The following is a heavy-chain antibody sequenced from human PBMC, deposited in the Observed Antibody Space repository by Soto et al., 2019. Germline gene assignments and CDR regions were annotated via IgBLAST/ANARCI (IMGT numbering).Heavy chain of an antibody. Sequence: PWGSLRLSCEASGLAFNKFGMHWVRQAPGKGLEWVAFISYDGSYQYYEDSVQGRLTITRDNSMNTLNMQLNSLRREDTAVYYCAKGGEVGGVLGDHWGQGTLVTVAS. CDR3: AKGGEVGGVLGDH. D-gene: IGHD1-26*01. CDR2: ISYDGSYQ. V-gene: IGHV3-30*18. CDR1: GLAFNKFG. J-gene: IGHJ4*02.